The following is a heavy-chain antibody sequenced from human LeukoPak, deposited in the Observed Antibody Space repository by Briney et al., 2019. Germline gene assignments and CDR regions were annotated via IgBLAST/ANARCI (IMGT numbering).Heavy chain of an antibody. CDR3: VSLVVTADLAFDI. J-gene: IGHJ3*02. D-gene: IGHD2-21*02. Sequence: GGSLRLSCAASGFTFRNHWMHWARQAPGKGLVWVSRVDGDGSGASYADFVRGRFTISRDNAKDTLYLQMNSLRAEDTAVYYCVSLVVTADLAFDIWGQGTMVTVSS. V-gene: IGHV3-74*01. CDR1: GFTFRNHW. CDR2: VDGDGSGA.